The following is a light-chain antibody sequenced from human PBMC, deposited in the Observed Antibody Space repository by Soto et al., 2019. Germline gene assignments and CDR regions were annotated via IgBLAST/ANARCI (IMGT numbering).Light chain of an antibody. CDR1: QGISTY. V-gene: IGKV1-17*03. Sequence: DIQMTQSPSAMSASVGDRVTITCRASQGISTYLAWFQQKPGKAPKRLVYAASNLQSGVPSRFSGSGSGTEFTLTISSLQPEDFATYYCLQHNTYPRTFGQGTKVDIK. CDR2: AAS. J-gene: IGKJ1*01. CDR3: LQHNTYPRT.